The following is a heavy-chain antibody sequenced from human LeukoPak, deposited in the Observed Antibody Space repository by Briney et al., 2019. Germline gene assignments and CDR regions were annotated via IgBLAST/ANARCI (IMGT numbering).Heavy chain of an antibody. CDR1: GGSISSSSYY. CDR2: IYYSGST. V-gene: IGHV4-61*05. CDR3: ARHLHVKFVPTYYYYGMDV. Sequence: SETLSLTCTVSGGSISSSSYYWSWIRQPPGKGLEWIGYIYYSGSTNYNPSLKSRVTISVDTSKNQFSLKLSSVTAADTAVYYCARHLHVKFVPTYYYYGMDVWGQGTTVTVSS. J-gene: IGHJ6*02. D-gene: IGHD2/OR15-2a*01.